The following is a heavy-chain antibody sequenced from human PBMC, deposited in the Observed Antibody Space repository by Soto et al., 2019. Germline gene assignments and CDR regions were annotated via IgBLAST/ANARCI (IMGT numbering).Heavy chain of an antibody. D-gene: IGHD1-26*01. CDR3: AKEDGAGFKS. CDR1: GGDLRNSG. CDR2: IFPLLAMV. V-gene: IGHV1-69*04. J-gene: IGHJ4*02. Sequence: QVHLVQSGAEMKKPGSSVTVSCKVSGGDLRNSGLSWVRQAPGQGLEWMGGIFPLLAMVDYSQKFQGRITISADEATSKAYMDLGSLRSEDTAVYDCAKEDGAGFKSWGPGPLVIVSS.